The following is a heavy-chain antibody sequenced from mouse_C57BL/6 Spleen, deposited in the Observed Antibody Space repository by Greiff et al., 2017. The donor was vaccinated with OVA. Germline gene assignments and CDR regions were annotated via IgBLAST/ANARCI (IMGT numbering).Heavy chain of an antibody. CDR2: IDPSDSYT. CDR3: ARKTPMGAMDY. D-gene: IGHD2-3*01. CDR1: GYTFTRYW. V-gene: IGHV1-69*01. Sequence: QVQLQQPGAELVMPGASVKLSCKASGYTFTRYWMHWVKQRPGQGLEWIGEIDPSDSYTNYNQKFKGKSTLTVDKSSSTAYMQLSSLTSEDSAVYYCARKTPMGAMDYWGQGTSVTVSS. J-gene: IGHJ4*01.